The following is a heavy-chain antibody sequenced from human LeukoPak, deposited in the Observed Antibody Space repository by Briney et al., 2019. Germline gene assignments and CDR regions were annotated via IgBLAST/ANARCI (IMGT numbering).Heavy chain of an antibody. J-gene: IGHJ1*01. Sequence: SETLSLTCTVSGGSISSGSYYWSWIRQPAGKGLEWIGRIYTSGSTDYNPSLKSRVTISIDTSNNQFSLKLTSVTAADTAVYYCARVYCSSTSCYGPSQYFQHWGQGTLVTVSS. CDR3: ARVYCSSTSCYGPSQYFQH. CDR1: GGSISSGSYY. V-gene: IGHV4-61*02. D-gene: IGHD2-2*01. CDR2: IYTSGST.